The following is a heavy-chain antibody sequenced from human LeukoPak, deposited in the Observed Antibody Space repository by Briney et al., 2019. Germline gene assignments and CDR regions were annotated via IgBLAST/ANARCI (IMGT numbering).Heavy chain of an antibody. Sequence: PGGSLRLSCAASGFTFSSSAMSWVRQAPGKGLEWVSAISGSGGSTYYTDSVKGRFTISRDNSKNTLYLQMNSLRAEDTAVYYCAKDHKRYFGGQYDYWGQGALVTVSS. CDR2: ISGSGGST. CDR1: GFTFSSSA. D-gene: IGHD3-9*01. V-gene: IGHV3-23*01. J-gene: IGHJ4*02. CDR3: AKDHKRYFGGQYDY.